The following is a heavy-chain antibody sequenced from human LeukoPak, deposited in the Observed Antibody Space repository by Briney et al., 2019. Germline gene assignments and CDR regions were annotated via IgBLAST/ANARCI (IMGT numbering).Heavy chain of an antibody. V-gene: IGHV1-8*01. CDR3: ARGSGYSSSLDFDY. CDR2: MNPNSGNT. CDR1: GYTFTSYD. Sequence: ASVKVSCKASGYTFTSYDINWVRQATGHGLEWMGWMNPNSGNTGYAQKFQGRVTMTRNTSISTAYMELSSLRSEDTAVYYCARGSGYSSSLDFDYWGQGTLVTVSS. J-gene: IGHJ4*02. D-gene: IGHD6-13*01.